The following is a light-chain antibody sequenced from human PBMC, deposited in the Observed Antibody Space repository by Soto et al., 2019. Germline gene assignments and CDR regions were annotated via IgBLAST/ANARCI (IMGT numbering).Light chain of an antibody. CDR1: QSVRGSY. Sequence: EIVLTQSPGTLSLSPGERATLSCRASQSVRGSYLAWYKQSPGQAPRLLIQGASSRATGIPDRFTGSGSGTEFTLTTNRLETEDFALYYCQVYGGMWTFGQGTKVEIK. CDR3: QVYGGMWT. CDR2: GAS. J-gene: IGKJ1*01. V-gene: IGKV3-20*01.